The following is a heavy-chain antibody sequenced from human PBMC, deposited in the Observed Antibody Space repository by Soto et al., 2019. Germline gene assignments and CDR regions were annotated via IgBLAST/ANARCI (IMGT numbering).Heavy chain of an antibody. D-gene: IGHD3-10*01. V-gene: IGHV1-18*01. J-gene: IGHJ6*02. CDR3: TREGSAPYYYYGMDA. Sequence: QVQLEQSAPEVKKPGASVKVSCKASGYTFTTYGISWVRQAPGQGLEWLGWINTHNGHKNYAQNLQGRVIMTADTSTSRAYMELRSLRSDDTAIYNCTREGSAPYYYYGMDAWGQGTTVTV. CDR2: INTHNGHK. CDR1: GYTFTTYG.